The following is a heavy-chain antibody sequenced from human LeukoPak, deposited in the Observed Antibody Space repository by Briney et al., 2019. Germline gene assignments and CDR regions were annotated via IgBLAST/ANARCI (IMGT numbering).Heavy chain of an antibody. V-gene: IGHV4-59*08. Sequence: SETLSLTCTVSGGSISSYYRSWIRQPPGKGLEWIGYIYYSGSTNYNPSLKSRVTISVDTSKNQFSLKLSSVTAADTAVYYCARHGCSGYDCAWFDPWGQGTLVTVSS. CDR1: GGSISSYY. D-gene: IGHD5-12*01. CDR2: IYYSGST. CDR3: ARHGCSGYDCAWFDP. J-gene: IGHJ5*02.